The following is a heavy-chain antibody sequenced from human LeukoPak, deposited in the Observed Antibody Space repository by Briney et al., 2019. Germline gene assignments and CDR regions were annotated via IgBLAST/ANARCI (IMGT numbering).Heavy chain of an antibody. CDR3: ARSIIMIVVVRKDDAFDI. CDR2: INPNSGGT. V-gene: IGHV1-2*02. J-gene: IGHJ3*02. Sequence: ASVKVSCKASGYTFTGYYMHWVRQAPGQGLEWMGWINPNSGGTNYAQKFQGRVTMTRDTSISTAYMELSRLRSDDTAVYYCARSIIMIVVVRKDDAFDIWGQGTMVTVSS. CDR1: GYTFTGYY. D-gene: IGHD3-22*01.